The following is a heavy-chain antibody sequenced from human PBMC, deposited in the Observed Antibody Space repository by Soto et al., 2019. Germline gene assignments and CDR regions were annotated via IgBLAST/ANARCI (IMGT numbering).Heavy chain of an antibody. CDR1: GDSVSSNSAA. J-gene: IGHJ6*02. D-gene: IGHD3-3*01. Sequence: PSQTLSLTCAISGDSVSSNSAAWNWIRQSPSRGLEWLGRTYYRSKWYNDYAVSVKSRITINPDTSKNQFSLQLNSVTPEDTAVYYCARVARYYDFWSGYYTDPDYYYYYGMDVWGQGTTVTVSS. CDR3: ARVARYYDFWSGYYTDPDYYYYYGMDV. CDR2: TYYRSKWYN. V-gene: IGHV6-1*01.